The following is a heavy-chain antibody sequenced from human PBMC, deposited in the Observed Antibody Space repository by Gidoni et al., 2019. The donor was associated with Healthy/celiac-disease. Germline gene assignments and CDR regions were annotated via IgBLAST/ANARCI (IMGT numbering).Heavy chain of an antibody. D-gene: IGHD1-26*01. J-gene: IGHJ3*02. CDR3: ARRGGSYDYYTQDAFDI. CDR1: ASTFSSSS. CDR2: ISSSSSYI. V-gene: IGHV3-21*01. Sequence: EVQLVESGGGLVKRGWSLRLSCAASASTFSSSSMNWVRQAPGKGLEWVSSISSSSSYIYYADSVTGRFTISRDNAKNSLYLQMNSLRAEETAVYYCARRGGSYDYYTQDAFDIWGQGTMVTVSS.